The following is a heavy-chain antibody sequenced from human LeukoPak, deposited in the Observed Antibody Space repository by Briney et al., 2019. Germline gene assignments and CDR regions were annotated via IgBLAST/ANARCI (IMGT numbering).Heavy chain of an antibody. Sequence: SETLSLTCTVSGGSISSYYWSWIRQPPGKGLEWIGYIYYSGSTNYNPSLKSRVTISVDTSKNQFSLKPSSVTAADTAVYYCARTRRWLQLGFDYWGQGTLVTVSS. J-gene: IGHJ4*02. D-gene: IGHD5-24*01. CDR2: IYYSGST. CDR1: GGSISSYY. CDR3: ARTRRWLQLGFDY. V-gene: IGHV4-59*01.